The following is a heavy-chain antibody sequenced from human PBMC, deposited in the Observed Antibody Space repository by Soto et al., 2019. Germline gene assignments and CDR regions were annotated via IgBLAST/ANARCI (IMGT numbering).Heavy chain of an antibody. D-gene: IGHD3-10*01. Sequence: EVQLVESGGDLVQPGGSLRLSCTASGFTFSMYWMHWVRQVPGKGPEWASRISDDGSRADYADSVKGRFTISRDNAKNTLYLEMHVLRADDTAVYYCTRGPRPSSVGTGAFWGQGTPVTVSS. CDR3: TRGPRPSSVGTGAF. J-gene: IGHJ4*02. CDR2: ISDDGSRA. CDR1: GFTFSMYW. V-gene: IGHV3-74*01.